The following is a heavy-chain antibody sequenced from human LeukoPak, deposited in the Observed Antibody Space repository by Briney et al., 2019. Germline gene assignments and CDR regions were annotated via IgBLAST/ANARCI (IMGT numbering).Heavy chain of an antibody. D-gene: IGHD3-10*01. J-gene: IGHJ4*02. CDR1: GDSINSYY. V-gene: IGHV4-59*01. CDR2: GHYTGST. CDR3: ARELPYGSGINNDGTFDY. Sequence: SETLSLTCTVSGDSINSYYWNWIRQPPGKGLEWIGYGHYTGSTYKNPSLNSRVAFSVDTSKNQFSLKLSSVTAADTAVYYCARELPYGSGINNDGTFDYWGQGTLVTVSS.